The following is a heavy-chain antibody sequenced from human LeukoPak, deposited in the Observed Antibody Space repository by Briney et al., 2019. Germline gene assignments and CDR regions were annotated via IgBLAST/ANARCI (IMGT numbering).Heavy chain of an antibody. CDR3: AREIRDAFDI. CDR1: GFTLSSYW. J-gene: IGHJ3*02. V-gene: IGHV3-7*01. CDR2: IKQDGSEK. Sequence: GGSLRLACAAYGFTLSSYWMSWDRHAPGKWLEWVANIKQDGSEKYYVDSVKGRFTISRDNAKNSLYLQMNSLRAEDTAVYYCAREIRDAFDIWGQGTMVTVSS.